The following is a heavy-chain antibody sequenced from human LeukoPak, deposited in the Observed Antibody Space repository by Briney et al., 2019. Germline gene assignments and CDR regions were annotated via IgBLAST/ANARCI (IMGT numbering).Heavy chain of an antibody. CDR3: ARGDYDYVWGSYPLGY. V-gene: IGHV1-46*01. J-gene: IGHJ4*02. CDR2: INPSGGST. Sequence: GASVKVSCKASGYTFTSYYMHWVRQAPGQGLEWMGIINPSGGSTSYAQKFQGRVAMTRDTSTSTVYMELSSLRSEDTAVYYCARGDYDYVWGSYPLGYWGQGTLVTVSS. D-gene: IGHD3-16*01. CDR1: GYTFTSYY.